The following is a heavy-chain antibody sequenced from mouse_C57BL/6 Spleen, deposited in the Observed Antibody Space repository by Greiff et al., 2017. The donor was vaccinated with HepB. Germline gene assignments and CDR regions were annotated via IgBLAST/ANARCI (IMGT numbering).Heavy chain of an antibody. CDR1: GYAFSSSW. J-gene: IGHJ4*01. Sequence: QVQLKESGPELVKPGASVKISCKASGYAFSSSWMNWVKQRPGKGLEWIGRIYPGDGDTNYNGKFKGKATLTADKSSSTAYMQLSSLTSEDSAVYFCARVYYGTPYAMDYWGQGTSVTVSS. V-gene: IGHV1-82*01. CDR3: ARVYYGTPYAMDY. CDR2: IYPGDGDT. D-gene: IGHD2-1*01.